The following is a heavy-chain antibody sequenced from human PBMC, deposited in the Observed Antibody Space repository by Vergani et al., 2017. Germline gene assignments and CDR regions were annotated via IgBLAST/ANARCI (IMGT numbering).Heavy chain of an antibody. V-gene: IGHV1-18*01. CDR2: ISAYNGNT. D-gene: IGHD6-13*01. CDR1: GYTFTSYG. J-gene: IGHJ5*02. Sequence: QVQLVQSGAEVKKPGASVKVSCKASGYTFTSYGISWVRQAPGQGLEWMGWISAYNGNTNYAQKLQGRVTMTTDTSTSTAYMELRSLRSDDTAVYYCARDPRKEEQLLLGPNWFDPWGQGTLVTVSS. CDR3: ARDPRKEEQLLLGPNWFDP.